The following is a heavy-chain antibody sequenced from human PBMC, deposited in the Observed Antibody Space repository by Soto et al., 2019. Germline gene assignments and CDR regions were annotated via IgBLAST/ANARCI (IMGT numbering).Heavy chain of an antibody. CDR1: GFTFSTYA. Sequence: PGGSLRLSCASSGFTFSTYAMNLVRQAPGKGLEWVSGISGSGDSTYYADSVKGRFTVSRYNSKNTLYLQMNSLRAEDTAVFYCAKERSSGWSFDYWGQGTLVTVS. V-gene: IGHV3-23*01. CDR3: AKERSSGWSFDY. J-gene: IGHJ4*02. D-gene: IGHD6-19*01. CDR2: ISGSGDST.